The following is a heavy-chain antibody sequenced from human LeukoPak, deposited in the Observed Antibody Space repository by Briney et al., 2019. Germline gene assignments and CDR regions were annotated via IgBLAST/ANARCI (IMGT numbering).Heavy chain of an antibody. J-gene: IGHJ4*02. CDR2: ISSDGSDT. D-gene: IGHD1-14*01. Sequence: GGSLRLSCAASGFTFSSYWMHWVRQAPGKGPVWVARISSDGSDTKYADSVKGRFTISRDNAKNTLYLQMNSLRAEDTALYYCARDQTELGPTTVDHWGQGTQVTVSS. CDR1: GFTFSSYW. V-gene: IGHV3-74*03. CDR3: ARDQTELGPTTVDH.